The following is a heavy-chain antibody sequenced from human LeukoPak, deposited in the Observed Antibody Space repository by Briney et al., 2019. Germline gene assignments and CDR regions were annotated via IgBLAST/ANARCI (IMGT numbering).Heavy chain of an antibody. J-gene: IGHJ4*02. CDR3: ARFVLGVAHLFDY. Sequence: PSETLSLTCTVSGGSISSSSYYWGWIRQPPGKGLEWIGSIYYSGSTYYNPSLKSRVTISVDTSKNQFSLKLSSVTAADTAVYYCARFVLGVAHLFDYWGQGTLVTVSS. V-gene: IGHV4-39*01. CDR2: IYYSGST. D-gene: IGHD3-3*01. CDR1: GGSISSSSYY.